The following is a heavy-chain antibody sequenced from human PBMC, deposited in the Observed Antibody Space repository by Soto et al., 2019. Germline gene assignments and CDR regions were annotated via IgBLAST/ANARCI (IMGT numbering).Heavy chain of an antibody. CDR1: GYTFTSYG. Sequence: QVQLVQSGAEVKKPGASVKVSCKASGYTFTSYGISWVRQAPGQGLEWMGWISAYNGNTNYAQKLQGRVTRTTDTSTSTADMELRSRRSDDTAVYYCARDIIGYCSRTSCPEPNWFDPWGQGTLVTVSS. J-gene: IGHJ5*02. CDR2: ISAYNGNT. D-gene: IGHD2-2*01. CDR3: ARDIIGYCSRTSCPEPNWFDP. V-gene: IGHV1-18*01.